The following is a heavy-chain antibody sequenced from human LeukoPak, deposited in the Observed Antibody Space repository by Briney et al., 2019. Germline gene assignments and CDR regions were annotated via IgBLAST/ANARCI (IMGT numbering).Heavy chain of an antibody. CDR3: ARDEES. CDR1: GGSMSNYY. CDR2: IYTNGRT. Sequence: SETLSLTCAVSGGSMSNYYWTWFRQHAGKGLEWIGRIYTNGRTRYNPSLKSRVTMSVDTSKNQVSMNLRSVTAADTAVYYCARDEESWGQGALVTVSS. D-gene: IGHD3-10*01. J-gene: IGHJ5*02. V-gene: IGHV4-4*07.